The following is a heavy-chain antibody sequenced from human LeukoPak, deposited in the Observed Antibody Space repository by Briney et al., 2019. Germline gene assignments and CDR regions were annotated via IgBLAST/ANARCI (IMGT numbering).Heavy chain of an antibody. J-gene: IGHJ4*02. Sequence: ASVKVSCKASGGTFSSYAISWVRQAPGQGLEWMGWINPNSGGTNYAQKFQGWVTMTRDTSISTAYMELSRLRSDDTAVYYCARTYDSSGYPDYWGQGTLVTVSS. CDR3: ARTYDSSGYPDY. CDR1: GGTFSSYA. V-gene: IGHV1-2*04. CDR2: INPNSGGT. D-gene: IGHD3-22*01.